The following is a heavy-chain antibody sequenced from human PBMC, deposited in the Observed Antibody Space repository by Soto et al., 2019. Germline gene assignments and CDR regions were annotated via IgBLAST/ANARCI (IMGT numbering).Heavy chain of an antibody. Sequence: PSETLSLTCAVSGASVSDGSDFWSWIRQPPGKGLEWLGYLSYGGSTRYNPPLKSRVTISSDTSKNQFSLRLFSVTAADTALYYCARATGYSSTWYDSWGQGQLVTV. CDR2: LSYGGST. CDR3: ARATGYSSTWYDS. J-gene: IGHJ5*01. D-gene: IGHD6-13*01. V-gene: IGHV4-61*01. CDR1: GASVSDGSDF.